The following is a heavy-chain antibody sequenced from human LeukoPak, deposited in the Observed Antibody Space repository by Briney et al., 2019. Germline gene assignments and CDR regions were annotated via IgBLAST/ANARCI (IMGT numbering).Heavy chain of an antibody. CDR1: GFTFSNYA. V-gene: IGHV3-30-3*01. CDR2: ISYDGDNR. D-gene: IGHD5-18*01. J-gene: IGHJ4*02. CDR3: AKGRGYSYGHAGYFDY. Sequence: GRSLRLSCAASGFTFSNYAIHWVRQAPGKGLEWVATISYDGDNRYYADSVKGRFTIPRDNSKNTLYLQMNSLRAEDTAVYYCAKGRGYSYGHAGYFDYWGQGTLVTVSS.